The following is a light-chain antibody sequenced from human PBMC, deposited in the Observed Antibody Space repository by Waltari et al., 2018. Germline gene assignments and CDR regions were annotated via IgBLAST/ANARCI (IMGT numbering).Light chain of an antibody. J-gene: IGLJ3*02. Sequence: QSVLTQPPSVSGAPGQSLTISCTGSSSNIGAGYDVHWYQHLPGTAPKLPIYGHHNRRSGVPYRFSGSKSGSSASLAITGLQAEEEADYYCQSYDSSVGAWVFGGGTKLTVV. CDR1: SSNIGAGYD. CDR2: GHH. V-gene: IGLV1-40*01. CDR3: QSYDSSVGAWV.